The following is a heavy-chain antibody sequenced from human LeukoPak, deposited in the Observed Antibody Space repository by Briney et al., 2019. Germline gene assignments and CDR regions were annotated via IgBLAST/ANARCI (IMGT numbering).Heavy chain of an antibody. Sequence: GGSLRLSLAVSGFTFSSYWMSWVRQAPGKGLEWVANIKQEGSEKYYVDSVKGRFTISRDNAKNSLYLQMNSLRAEDTAVYYCARESSDFWSGYYSGGFAYWGQGTLVTVYS. CDR3: ARESSDFWSGYYSGGFAY. D-gene: IGHD3-3*01. J-gene: IGHJ4*02. CDR1: GFTFSSYW. V-gene: IGHV3-7*01. CDR2: IKQEGSEK.